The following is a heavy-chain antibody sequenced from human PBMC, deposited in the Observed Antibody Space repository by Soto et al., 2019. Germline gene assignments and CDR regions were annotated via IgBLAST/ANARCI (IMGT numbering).Heavy chain of an antibody. CDR2: IYYSGST. D-gene: IGHD2-15*01. J-gene: IGHJ5*02. V-gene: IGHV4-31*03. CDR3: ARVRYCSGGSCYPRFDP. Sequence: QVQLQESGPGLVKPSQTLSLTCTVSGGSISSGGYYWSWIRQHPGKGLEWIGYIYYSGSTYYNPPLTSRVTTAVDTSKNQFSLKLSSVTAADTAVYYCARVRYCSGGSCYPRFDPWGQGTLVTVSS. CDR1: GGSISSGGYY.